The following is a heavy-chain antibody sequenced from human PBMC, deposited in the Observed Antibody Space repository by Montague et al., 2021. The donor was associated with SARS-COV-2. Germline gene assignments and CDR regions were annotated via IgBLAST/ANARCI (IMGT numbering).Heavy chain of an antibody. CDR3: ARGRGTQYGDFPYDY. CDR1: GFTFSSYW. D-gene: IGHD4-17*01. V-gene: IGHV3-74*01. Sequence: SLRLSCAASGFTFSSYWMHWVRQAPGKGLVWVSRINSDGSSTSYADSVKGRFTISRDNAKNTLYLQMNSLRAEDTAVYYCARGRGTQYGDFPYDYWGQGTLVTVSS. CDR2: INSDGSST. J-gene: IGHJ4*02.